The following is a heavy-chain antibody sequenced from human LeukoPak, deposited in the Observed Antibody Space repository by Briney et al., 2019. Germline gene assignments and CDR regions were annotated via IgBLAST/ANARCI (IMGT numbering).Heavy chain of an antibody. CDR1: GDTLTSYA. Sequence: GPSEKISCKASGDTLTSYAMHWVRQAPGQRIEWMGWINAGNGNTKYSQKFQGRVTITRDTSASTAYMELSSLRSEDTAVYYCARGSLIVVVVAARWGWFDPWGQGTLVTVSS. CDR3: ARGSLIVVVVAARWGWFDP. CDR2: INAGNGNT. J-gene: IGHJ5*02. V-gene: IGHV1-3*01. D-gene: IGHD2-15*01.